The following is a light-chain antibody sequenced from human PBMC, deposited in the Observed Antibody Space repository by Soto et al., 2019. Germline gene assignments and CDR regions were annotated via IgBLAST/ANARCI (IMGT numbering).Light chain of an antibody. V-gene: IGKV3-20*01. J-gene: IGKJ1*01. CDR2: DIS. Sequence: IVLTQSPGTLSLSPGAIATLSCRASPSVPDTYLAWNQQKPGQAPSLLIYDISTRAPCIPDRFSGSGSGTYFVLTISRVEPEDFAMYFCQQYGSAPGTFGQGTKVEI. CDR1: PSVPDTY. CDR3: QQYGSAPGT.